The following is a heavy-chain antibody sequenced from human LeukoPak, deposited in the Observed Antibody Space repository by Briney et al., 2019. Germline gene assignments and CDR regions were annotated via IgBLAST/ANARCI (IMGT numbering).Heavy chain of an antibody. CDR1: GFTFGDYA. V-gene: IGHV3-23*01. CDR2: ISGRGGST. J-gene: IGHJ4*02. Sequence: QPGRSLLLSGPTSGFTFGDYAMSGVRQAPGKGLEGVSAISGRGGSTYYADSVKGRVTISRDKSKNTLSLKKKCLEAEDTAVYSGAKGQQWLVLVVDYWGQGTLVTVSS. CDR3: AKGQQWLVLVVDY. D-gene: IGHD6-19*01.